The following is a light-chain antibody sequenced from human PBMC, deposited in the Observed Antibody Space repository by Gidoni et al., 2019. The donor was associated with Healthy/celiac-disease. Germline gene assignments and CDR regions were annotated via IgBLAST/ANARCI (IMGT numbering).Light chain of an antibody. CDR2: AAA. Sequence: DIQMTQSPSSLSASVGDRVTITCRASQSISSYLNWYQQKPGKAPKLLIYAAASLQSGVPSRFSGSGSWTDFTLTISSLQPEDFATYYCQQRYSTSITFGQGTRLEIK. CDR1: QSISSY. J-gene: IGKJ5*01. V-gene: IGKV1-39*01. CDR3: QQRYSTSIT.